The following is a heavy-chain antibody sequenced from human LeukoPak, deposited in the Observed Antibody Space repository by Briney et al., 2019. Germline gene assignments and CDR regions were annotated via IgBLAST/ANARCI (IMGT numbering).Heavy chain of an antibody. CDR2: ISGSGGST. J-gene: IGHJ3*02. CDR3: ARDPNGDYIGTFDM. D-gene: IGHD4-17*01. CDR1: EFTFSSYG. Sequence: GGSLRLSCAASEFTFSSYGMSWVRQAPGEGLEWVSSISGSGGSTQYADSVQGRFAISRDNSKNTLYLQMNSLRGEDTAVYFCARDPNGDYIGTFDMWGRGTMVSASS. V-gene: IGHV3-23*01.